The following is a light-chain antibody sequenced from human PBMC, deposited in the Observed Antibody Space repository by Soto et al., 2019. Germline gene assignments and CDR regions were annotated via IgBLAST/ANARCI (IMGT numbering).Light chain of an antibody. CDR2: GAP. V-gene: IGKV3-15*01. CDR3: QQYNNWPPRGT. CDR1: QSVSSN. J-gene: IGKJ1*01. Sequence: EIVMTQSPATLSVSPGERATLSCRASQSVSSNLAWYQQKPVQAPRLLIYGAPTRATGIPARFSASGSGTEFTLTISSLQSEDFAVYYCQQYNNWPPRGTFGQGNKVEIK.